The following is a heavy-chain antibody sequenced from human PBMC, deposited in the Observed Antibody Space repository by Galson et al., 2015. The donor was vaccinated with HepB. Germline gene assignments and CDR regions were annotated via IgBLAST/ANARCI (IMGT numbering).Heavy chain of an antibody. J-gene: IGHJ3*02. V-gene: IGHV3-23*01. CDR1: GFTFSSYA. CDR3: AKDLWAVAGKMWWVSDAFDI. D-gene: IGHD6-19*01. CDR2: ISGSGGST. Sequence: SLRLSCAASGFTFSSYAMSWVRQAPGKGLEWVSAISGSGGSTYYADSVKGRFTISRDNSKNTLYLQMNSLRAEDTAVYYCAKDLWAVAGKMWWVSDAFDIWGQGTMVTVSS.